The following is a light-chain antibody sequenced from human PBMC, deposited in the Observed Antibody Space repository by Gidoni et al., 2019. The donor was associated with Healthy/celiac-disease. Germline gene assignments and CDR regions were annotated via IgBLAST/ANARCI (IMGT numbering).Light chain of an antibody. V-gene: IGKV1-6*01. J-gene: IGKJ1*01. CDR3: LQDYNYPWT. CDR2: AAS. CDR1: QGIRND. Sequence: AFQMTQSPSSLSASVGDRVTITCRASQGIRNDLGWYQQKPGKAPKLLIYAASSLQSGVPSRFSGSGSVTDFTLTISSLQPEDFATYYCLQDYNYPWTFGQGTKVEIK.